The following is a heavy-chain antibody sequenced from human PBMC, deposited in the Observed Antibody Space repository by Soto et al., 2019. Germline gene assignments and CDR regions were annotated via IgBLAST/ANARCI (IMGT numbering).Heavy chain of an antibody. J-gene: IGHJ5*02. CDR2: IYYSGST. D-gene: IGHD6-13*01. Sequence: SETLSLTCTVSGGSISSYYWSWIRQPPGKGLEWIGYIYYSGSTNYNPSLKSRVTISVDTSKNQFSLKLSSVTAADTAVYYCASSVPTGYSPRWFDPWGQGTLVTVSS. CDR1: GGSISSYY. V-gene: IGHV4-59*01. CDR3: ASSVPTGYSPRWFDP.